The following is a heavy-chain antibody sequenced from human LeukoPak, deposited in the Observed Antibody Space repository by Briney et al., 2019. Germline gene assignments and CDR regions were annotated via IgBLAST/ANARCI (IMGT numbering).Heavy chain of an antibody. CDR3: AKDRPASHGSGSFGDY. CDR2: ISGSGTGT. Sequence: GGSLRLSCAASGFTFSSYVLGWVRQAPGKGLEWVSAISGSGTGTYYADSIKGRFTISRDNSRSTMYLQMDSLRVEDTAVYYCAKDRPASHGSGSFGDYWGRGTQVTVTT. CDR1: GFTFSSYV. V-gene: IGHV3-23*01. J-gene: IGHJ4*02. D-gene: IGHD3-10*01.